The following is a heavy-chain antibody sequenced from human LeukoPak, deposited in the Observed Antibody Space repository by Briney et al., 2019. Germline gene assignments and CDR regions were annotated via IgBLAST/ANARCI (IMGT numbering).Heavy chain of an antibody. J-gene: IGHJ3*02. CDR1: GGSISSSSYY. V-gene: IGHV4-39*07. CDR2: IYHSGST. Sequence: SETLSLTCTVSGGSISSSSYYWGWIRQPPGKGLEWIGSIYHSGSTYYNPSLKSRVTISVDTSKNQFSLKLSSVTAADTAVYYCALTPAHAFDIWGQGTMVTVSS. CDR3: ALTPAHAFDI.